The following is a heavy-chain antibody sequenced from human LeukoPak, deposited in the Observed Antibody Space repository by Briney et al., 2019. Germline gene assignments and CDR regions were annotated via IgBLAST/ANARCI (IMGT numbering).Heavy chain of an antibody. CDR3: ARETPYGSGSYPFDY. CDR2: INHSGST. Sequence: SETLSLTCAVYGGSFSGYYWSWIRRPPGKGLEWIGEINHSGSTNYNPSLKSRVTISVDTSKNQFSLKLSSVTAADTAVYYCARETPYGSGSYPFDYWGQGILVTVSS. CDR1: GGSFSGYY. D-gene: IGHD3-10*01. V-gene: IGHV4-34*01. J-gene: IGHJ4*02.